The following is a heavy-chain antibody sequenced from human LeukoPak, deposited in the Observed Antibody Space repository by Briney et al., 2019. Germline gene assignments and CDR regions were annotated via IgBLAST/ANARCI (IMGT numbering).Heavy chain of an antibody. V-gene: IGHV1-69*13. CDR1: GGTFSSYA. J-gene: IGHJ5*02. CDR3: ATGREYSSSWYAPNWFDP. D-gene: IGHD6-13*01. Sequence: ASVKVSCKASGGTFSSYAISWVRQAPGQGLEWMGGIIPIFGTANYAQKFQGRVTITADESTSTAYMELSSLRSEDTAVYYCATGREYSSSWYAPNWFDPWGQGTLVTVSS. CDR2: IIPIFGTA.